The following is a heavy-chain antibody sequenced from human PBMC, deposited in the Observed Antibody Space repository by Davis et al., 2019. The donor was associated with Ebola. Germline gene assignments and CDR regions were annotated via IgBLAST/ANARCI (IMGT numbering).Heavy chain of an antibody. D-gene: IGHD6-19*01. CDR1: GFTFSSYS. J-gene: IGHJ3*02. CDR3: ARDQVVAGSLDAFDI. V-gene: IGHV3-21*01. Sequence: GGSLRLSCAASGFTFSSYSMNWVRQAPGKGLEWVSSISSSSSYIYYADSVKGRFTISRDNAKNSLYRQMNSLRAEDTAVYYCARDQVVAGSLDAFDIWGQGTMVTVSS. CDR2: ISSSSSYI.